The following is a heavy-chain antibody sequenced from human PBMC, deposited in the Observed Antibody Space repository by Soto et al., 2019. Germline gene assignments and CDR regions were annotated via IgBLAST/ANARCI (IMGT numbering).Heavy chain of an antibody. CDR2: ISPNNGNT. Sequence: ASVKVSCKASGYIFTTYGISWVRQAPGQGLEWMGWISPNNGNTYYAQKFQGRVIMTTDTSTNTVFLELRSLKSDDTAIYYCARDRLRGYDSSGFYSWGQGTMVTVSS. D-gene: IGHD3-22*01. CDR3: ARDRLRGYDSSGFYS. V-gene: IGHV1-18*01. CDR1: GYIFTTYG. J-gene: IGHJ4*02.